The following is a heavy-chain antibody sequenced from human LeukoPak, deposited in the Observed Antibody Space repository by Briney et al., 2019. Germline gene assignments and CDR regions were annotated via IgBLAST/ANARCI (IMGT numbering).Heavy chain of an antibody. Sequence: PGGSLRLSCAASGFTFSSYAMSWVRQAPGKGLEWVSAISGSGGSTYYADSVKGRFTISRDNSKNTLYLQMNSLRAEDTAVYYCARDLTISYAFDIWGQGTMVTVSS. J-gene: IGHJ3*02. CDR1: GFTFSSYA. CDR3: ARDLTISYAFDI. V-gene: IGHV3-23*01. CDR2: ISGSGGST. D-gene: IGHD3-3*01.